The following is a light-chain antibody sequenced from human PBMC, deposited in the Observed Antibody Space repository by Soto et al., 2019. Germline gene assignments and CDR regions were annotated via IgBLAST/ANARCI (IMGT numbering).Light chain of an antibody. V-gene: IGKV1-5*03. CDR2: KAS. Sequence: DTTTSQSLSTLSANVGDRDTITCRASQSISSWLAWYQQKPGKAPKLLIYKASSLEGGVPSRFRGSGSEREFTLTISSLQPEDFATYYCQEYLSYPWTLGQGTKV. CDR3: QEYLSYPWT. J-gene: IGKJ1*01. CDR1: QSISSW.